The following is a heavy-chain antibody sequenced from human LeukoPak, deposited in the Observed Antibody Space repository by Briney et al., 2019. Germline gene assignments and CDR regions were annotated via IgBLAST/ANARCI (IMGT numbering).Heavy chain of an antibody. CDR2: IKSKTDGGTT. D-gene: IGHD1-14*01. J-gene: IGHJ6*03. Sequence: TGGSLRLSCAASGFTFSNAWMSWVRQAPGKGLEWVGRIKSKTDGGTTDYAAPVKGRFTISRGDSKNTLYLQMNSLKTEDTAVYYCTTVLYNNYYYYMDVWGKGTTVTVSS. CDR1: GFTFSNAW. CDR3: TTVLYNNYYYYMDV. V-gene: IGHV3-15*01.